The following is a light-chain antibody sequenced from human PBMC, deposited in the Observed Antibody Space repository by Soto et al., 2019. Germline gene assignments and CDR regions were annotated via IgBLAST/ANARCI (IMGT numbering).Light chain of an antibody. CDR2: AAS. CDR1: QGISKY. J-gene: IGKJ1*01. Sequence: DIQMTQSPSAKSASVGDRVTITCRASQGISKYLAWFQQKPGKVPKRLIYAASSLQSGVPARFSGSGSGTEFTLTISRLQPEDFGTYYCLKHISEPWTFGQGTKVEIK. CDR3: LKHISEPWT. V-gene: IGKV1-17*03.